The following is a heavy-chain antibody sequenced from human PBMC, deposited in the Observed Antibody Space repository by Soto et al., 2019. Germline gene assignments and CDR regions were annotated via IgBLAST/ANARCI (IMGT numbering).Heavy chain of an antibody. V-gene: IGHV4-30-4*01. CDR3: ARATMVPSLLCYFDY. CDR1: SDSITNGAYY. Sequence: SETLSLTCTVSSDSITNGAYYWSWIRQPPGKGLEWIGYIYYTGTTYYNPSLRSRLTMSVDTYKNQFSLKLTSVTAADTAVYYCARATMVPSLLCYFDYWGQGTLVTVSS. J-gene: IGHJ4*02. CDR2: IYYTGTT. D-gene: IGHD3-10*01.